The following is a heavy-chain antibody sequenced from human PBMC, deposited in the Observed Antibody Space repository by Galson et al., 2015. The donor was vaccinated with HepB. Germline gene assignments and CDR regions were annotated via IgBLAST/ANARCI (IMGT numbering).Heavy chain of an antibody. CDR2: TYYRSKWNN. Sequence: CAISGDSVSSNSAAWNWIRQSPSRGLEWLGRTYYRSKWNNDYAVSVKNRITINPDTSKNQFSLQLNSVTPEDAAVYYCARAPAGGWYFDLWGQGTMVTVSS. D-gene: IGHD2-2*01. CDR3: ARAPAGGWYFDL. J-gene: IGHJ3*01. V-gene: IGHV6-1*01. CDR1: GDSVSSNSAA.